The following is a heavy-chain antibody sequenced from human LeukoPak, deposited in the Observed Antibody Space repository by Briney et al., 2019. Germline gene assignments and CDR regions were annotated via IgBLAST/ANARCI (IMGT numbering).Heavy chain of an antibody. V-gene: IGHV4-59*01. J-gene: IGHJ3*02. Sequence: PSETLSLTCTVSGGSISSYYWSWIRQPPGKGLEWIGYIYYSGSTNYNPSLKSRVTISVDTSKNQFSLKLSPVTAADTAVYYCARVGCSGGSCYDDAFDIWGQGTMVTVPS. D-gene: IGHD2-15*01. CDR2: IYYSGST. CDR1: GGSISSYY. CDR3: ARVGCSGGSCYDDAFDI.